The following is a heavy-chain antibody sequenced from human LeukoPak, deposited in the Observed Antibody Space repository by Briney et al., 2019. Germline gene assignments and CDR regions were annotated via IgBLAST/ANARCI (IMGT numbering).Heavy chain of an antibody. D-gene: IGHD3-10*01. V-gene: IGHV3-30*02. CDR3: AKARGAGSMVRGVITN. J-gene: IGHJ4*02. CDR2: IRYDGSNK. Sequence: GGSLRLSCAASRSSISNYWMSWVRQPPGKGLEWVAFIRYDGSNKYYADSVKGRFTISRDNSKNTLYLQMNSLRAEDTAVYYCAKARGAGSMVRGVITNWGQGTLVTVSS. CDR1: RSSISNYW.